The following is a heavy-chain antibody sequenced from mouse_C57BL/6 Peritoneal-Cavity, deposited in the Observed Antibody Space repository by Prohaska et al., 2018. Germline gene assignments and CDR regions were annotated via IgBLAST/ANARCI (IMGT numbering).Heavy chain of an antibody. V-gene: IGHV1-59*01. CDR2: IDPSDSYT. J-gene: IGHJ3*01. CDR3: ARVGFAY. Sequence: QRPGQGLEVIGVIDPSDSYTNYNQKFKGKATLTVDTSSSTAYMQLSSLTSEDSAVYYCARVGFAYGGQVTLVTASA.